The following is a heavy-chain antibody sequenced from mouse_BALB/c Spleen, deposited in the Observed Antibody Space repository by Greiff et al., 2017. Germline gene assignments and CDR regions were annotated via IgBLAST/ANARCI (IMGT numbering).Heavy chain of an antibody. D-gene: IGHD4-1*01. Sequence: VKLQESGPGLVQPSQSLSITCTVSGFSLTSYGVHWVRQSPGKGLEWLGVIWSGGSTDYNAAFISRLSISKDNSKSQVFFKMNSLQADDTAIYYCARNWARRANSYAMDYWGQGTSVTVSS. CDR3: ARNWARRANSYAMDY. V-gene: IGHV2-4-1*01. J-gene: IGHJ4*01. CDR1: GFSLTSYG. CDR2: IWSGGST.